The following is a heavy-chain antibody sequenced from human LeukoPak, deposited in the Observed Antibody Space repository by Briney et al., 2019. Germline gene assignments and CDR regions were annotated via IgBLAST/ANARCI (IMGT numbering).Heavy chain of an antibody. CDR3: LTSMATGGRPMC. CDR1: GLTLSSLL. Sequence: GGSLTPFPSAAGLTLSSLLFGSGRQAPGKGLKWVSVICGGGNISYADSVKGRFTISRDNSKNTVYLQMNSLRAEDTAVYFCLTSMATGGRPMCRGQGTLVSVSS. CDR2: ICGGGNI. J-gene: IGHJ4*02. V-gene: IGHV3-53*01. D-gene: IGHD5-24*01.